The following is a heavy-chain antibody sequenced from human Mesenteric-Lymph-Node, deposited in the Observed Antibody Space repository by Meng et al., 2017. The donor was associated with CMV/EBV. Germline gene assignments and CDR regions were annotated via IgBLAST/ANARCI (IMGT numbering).Heavy chain of an antibody. CDR2: IIPILDIA. J-gene: IGHJ4*02. Sequence: SVKVSCKVSGGMFTTYSISWVRQTPGQGLEWMGGIIPILDIANYAQKFQGRVTITADKSTSTAYMELSSLKSEDTAVYFCATDLRGDYAGDYWGQGTLVTVSS. CDR1: GGMFTTYS. V-gene: IGHV1-69*10. CDR3: ATDLRGDYAGDY. D-gene: IGHD4-17*01.